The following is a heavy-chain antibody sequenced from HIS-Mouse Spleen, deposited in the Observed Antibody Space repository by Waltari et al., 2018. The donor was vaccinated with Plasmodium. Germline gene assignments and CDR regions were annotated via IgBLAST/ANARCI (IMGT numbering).Heavy chain of an antibody. CDR2: IYSGGST. D-gene: IGHD6-6*01. V-gene: IGHV3-53*01. CDR3: ARGMKSSSSAFDI. CDR1: GLTVGSNY. J-gene: IGHJ3*02. Sequence: EVQLVESGGGLIQPGGSLRLSCAASGLTVGSNYITWVRQAPGKGLEWVSVIYSGGSTYYADSVKGRFTISRDNSKNTLYLQMNSLRAEDTAVYYCARGMKSSSSAFDIWGQGTMVTVSS.